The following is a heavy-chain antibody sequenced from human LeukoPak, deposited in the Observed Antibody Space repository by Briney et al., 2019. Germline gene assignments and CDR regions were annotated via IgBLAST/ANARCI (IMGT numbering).Heavy chain of an antibody. CDR2: IYASGST. J-gene: IGHJ4*02. CDR1: GDSISTYF. D-gene: IGHD5-24*01. V-gene: IGHV4-4*07. Sequence: SETLSLTCTVSGDSISTYFWSWIRQPAGKGLEWIGRIYASGSTTYNPSLKSRVTMSVDTSKNQFSLRLNSVTAADTAVYYCARERSDGYNFDYWGQGTLFTVSS. CDR3: ARERSDGYNFDY.